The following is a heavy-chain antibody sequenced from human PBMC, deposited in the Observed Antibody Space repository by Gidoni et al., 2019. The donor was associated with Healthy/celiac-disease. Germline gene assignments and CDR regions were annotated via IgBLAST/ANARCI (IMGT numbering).Heavy chain of an antibody. J-gene: IGHJ4*02. Sequence: VQLQQWGAGLVKPSETLSLTCAVYGGSFSGYYWSWIRQPPGKGLEWIGEINHSGSTNYNPSLKSRVTISVDTSKNQFSLKLSSVTAADTAVYYCARGSDYYDSSGYPTYFDYWGQGTLVTVSS. V-gene: IGHV4-34*01. CDR3: ARGSDYYDSSGYPTYFDY. D-gene: IGHD3-22*01. CDR1: GGSFSGYY. CDR2: INHSGST.